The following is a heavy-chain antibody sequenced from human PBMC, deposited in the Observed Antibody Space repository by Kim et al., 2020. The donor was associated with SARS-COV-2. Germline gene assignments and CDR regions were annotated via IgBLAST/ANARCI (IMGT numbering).Heavy chain of an antibody. CDR3: ARDSTYSRGRFDH. J-gene: IGHJ4*02. CDR1: GETFSSYA. V-gene: IGHV1-69*13. D-gene: IGHD6-13*01. CDR2: VIPISGAA. Sequence: SVKVSCKSSGETFSSYAISWLRQAPGQGLEWMGGVIPISGAADYPQKFQGRVTITADESTTTAYMQLDSLTSDDTAFYYCARDSTYSRGRFDHWGQGTLLTVSS.